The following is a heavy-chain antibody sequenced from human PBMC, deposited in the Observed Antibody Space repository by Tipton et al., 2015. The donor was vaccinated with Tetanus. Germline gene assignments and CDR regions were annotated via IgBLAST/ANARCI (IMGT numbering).Heavy chain of an antibody. CDR1: GFTFGEYA. V-gene: IGHV3-49*03. J-gene: IGHJ4*02. Sequence: SLRLSCPASGFTFGEYAMSWFRQAPGRGLEWVSFIRSKAYGGTPEYAASVKGRFTISRDDSKNIAYLQMNSLKTEDTAVYYCTRGRRWLQRRSYYFDYWGQGTLVPVSS. CDR3: TRGRRWLQRRSYYFDY. CDR2: IRSKAYGGTP. D-gene: IGHD5-24*01.